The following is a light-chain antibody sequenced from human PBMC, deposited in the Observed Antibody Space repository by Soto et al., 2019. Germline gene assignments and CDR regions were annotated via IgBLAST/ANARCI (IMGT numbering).Light chain of an antibody. CDR2: DVS. Sequence: QSALTQPRSVSGSPGQSVTMSCTGTSSDVGGYNYVSWYQQYPGKAPKLMIYDVSKRPSGVPDRFSGSKSGNTASLTISGHQAEDEADYYCCSHAGSSVVFGGGNKLTVL. J-gene: IGLJ2*01. CDR3: CSHAGSSVV. CDR1: SSDVGGYNY. V-gene: IGLV2-11*01.